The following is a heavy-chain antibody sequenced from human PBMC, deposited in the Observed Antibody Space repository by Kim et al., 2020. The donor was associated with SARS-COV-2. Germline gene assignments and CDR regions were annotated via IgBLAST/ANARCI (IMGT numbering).Heavy chain of an antibody. CDR2: ISYDGSNK. Sequence: GGSLRLSCAASGFTFSSYAMHWVRQAPGKGLEWVAVISYDGSNKYYADSVKGRFTMSRDNSKNMVYLQMNSLRVEDTAVYYCARDPPGTATGTRWGQGTLVTVSA. CDR3: ARDPPGTATGTR. D-gene: IGHD1-1*01. J-gene: IGHJ4*02. CDR1: GFTFSSYA. V-gene: IGHV3-30*14.